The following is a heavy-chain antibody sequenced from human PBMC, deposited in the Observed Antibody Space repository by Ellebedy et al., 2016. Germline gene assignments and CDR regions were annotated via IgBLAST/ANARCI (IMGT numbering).Heavy chain of an antibody. CDR3: ARGTEMATIRTSYYYYYGMDV. D-gene: IGHD5-24*01. J-gene: IGHJ6*02. V-gene: IGHV4-59*01. Sequence: SETLSLXXTVSGGSISSYYWSWIRQPPGKGLEWIGYIYYSGSTNYNPSLKSRVTISVDTSKNQFSLKLSSVTAADTAVYYCARGTEMATIRTSYYYYYGMDVWGQGTTVTVSS. CDR1: GGSISSYY. CDR2: IYYSGST.